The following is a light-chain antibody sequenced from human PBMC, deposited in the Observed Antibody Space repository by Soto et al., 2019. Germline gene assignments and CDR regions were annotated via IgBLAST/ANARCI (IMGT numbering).Light chain of an antibody. CDR1: SSDLGSYNY. CDR3: SAYTGSTLV. Sequence: QPVLTQPASVSGSPGQSITISCTGTSSDLGSYNYVSWYRQHPGKAPKVLLYEVNNRPSGVSNRFSGSKSGNTASLTISGLQAEDEADYYCSAYTGSTLVFGGGTKLTVL. J-gene: IGLJ3*02. CDR2: EVN. V-gene: IGLV2-14*03.